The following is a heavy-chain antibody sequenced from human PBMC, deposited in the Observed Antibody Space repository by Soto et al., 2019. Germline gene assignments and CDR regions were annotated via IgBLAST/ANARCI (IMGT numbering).Heavy chain of an antibody. Sequence: SETLSFTCAVDGGSFSGYYCSWIRQPPGKGLEWIGEINHSGSTNYNPSLKSRVTISVDTSKNQFSLKLSSVTAADTAVYYCARDRFLVRGGPVAFDIWGQGTMVTVSS. D-gene: IGHD3-10*01. CDR2: INHSGST. CDR3: ARDRFLVRGGPVAFDI. J-gene: IGHJ3*02. V-gene: IGHV4-34*01. CDR1: GGSFSGYY.